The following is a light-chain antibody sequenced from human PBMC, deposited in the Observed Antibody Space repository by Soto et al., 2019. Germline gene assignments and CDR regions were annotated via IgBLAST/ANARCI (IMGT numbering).Light chain of an antibody. Sequence: EIVMTQSPATLPVSPGERATLSCRASQSVSLHLAWYQQKPGQAPRLLIYDASTRDYDVPARFSGSGSGTDFTLTISGLEPEDSAIYYCQDRSSWPLGTFGQGTKVDI. J-gene: IGKJ1*01. V-gene: IGKV3-11*01. CDR2: DAS. CDR3: QDRSSWPLGT. CDR1: QSVSLH.